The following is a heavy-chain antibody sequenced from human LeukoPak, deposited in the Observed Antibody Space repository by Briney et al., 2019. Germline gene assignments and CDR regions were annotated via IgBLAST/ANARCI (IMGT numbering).Heavy chain of an antibody. D-gene: IGHD6-19*01. CDR3: AKDYLVGLAVAGPFDY. CDR1: GFSLSNYG. V-gene: IGHV3-30*18. Sequence: GGSLRLSCTASGFSLSNYGMHWVRQAPGKGLEWVAVISYDGSNKYYADSVKGRFTISRDNSKNTLYLQMNSLRAEDTAVYYCAKDYLVGLAVAGPFDYWGQGTLVTVSS. J-gene: IGHJ4*02. CDR2: ISYDGSNK.